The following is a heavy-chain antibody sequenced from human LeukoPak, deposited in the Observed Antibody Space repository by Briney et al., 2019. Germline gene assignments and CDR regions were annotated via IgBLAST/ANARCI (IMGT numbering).Heavy chain of an antibody. J-gene: IGHJ4*02. CDR1: GDSVSSNSAA. V-gene: IGHV6-1*01. D-gene: IGHD2-2*01. Sequence: SQTLSLTCAISGDSVSSNSAAWNWIRQSPSRGLEWLGRTYYRSKWYNDYAVSVKSLITINPDTSKHQFSLQLNSVTPEDTAVYYCASSGISPDCSSTSCIDYWGQGTLVTVSS. CDR2: TYYRSKWYN. CDR3: ASSGISPDCSSTSCIDY.